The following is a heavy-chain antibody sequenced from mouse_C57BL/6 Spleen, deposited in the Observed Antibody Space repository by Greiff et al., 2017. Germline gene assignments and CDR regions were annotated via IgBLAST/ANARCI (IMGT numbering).Heavy chain of an antibody. Sequence: QVQLQQSGPELVKPGASVKISCKASGYAFSSSWMNWVKQRPGKGLEWIGRIYPGDGDTNYNGKFKVKATLTADKSSSTAYMQLSSLTSEDSAVYFCTYYAHYAMDYWGQGTSVTVSS. J-gene: IGHJ4*01. CDR1: GYAFSSSW. CDR3: TYYAHYAMDY. D-gene: IGHD2-10*01. CDR2: IYPGDGDT. V-gene: IGHV1-82*01.